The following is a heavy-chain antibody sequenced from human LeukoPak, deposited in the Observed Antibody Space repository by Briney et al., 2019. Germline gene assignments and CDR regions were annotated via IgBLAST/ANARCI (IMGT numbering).Heavy chain of an antibody. CDR3: ARGGNSWHDY. D-gene: IGHD6-13*01. J-gene: IGHJ4*02. V-gene: IGHV4-39*07. CDR2: IYHSGST. Sequence: SETLSLTCTVSGGSISSSSYYWGWIRQPPGKGLEWIGYIYHSGSTYYNPSLKSQVTISVDRSKNQFSLSLSSVTAADTAVYYCARGGNSWHDYWGQGTLVTVSS. CDR1: GGSISSSSYY.